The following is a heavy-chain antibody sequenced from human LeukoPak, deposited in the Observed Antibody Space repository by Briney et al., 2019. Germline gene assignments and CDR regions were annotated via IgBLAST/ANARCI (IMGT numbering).Heavy chain of an antibody. CDR1: GFTFSTSG. CDR2: IWSDGSEK. CDR3: VSGSDTSGYYFY. Sequence: GRSLRLPCAASGFTFSTSGMNWVRQAPGKGLEWVAVIWSDGSEKRYADSVKGRFTISRDNSKSTLYLQMNSLRAEDTAVYYCVSGSDTSGYYFYWGQGTLVTVSS. V-gene: IGHV3-33*03. J-gene: IGHJ4*02. D-gene: IGHD3-22*01.